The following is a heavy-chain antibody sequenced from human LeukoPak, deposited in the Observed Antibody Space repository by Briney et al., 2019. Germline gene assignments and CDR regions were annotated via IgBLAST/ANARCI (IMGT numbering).Heavy chain of an antibody. CDR1: GGSISSGGYY. V-gene: IGHV4-31*03. CDR2: IYYSGST. D-gene: IGHD6-13*01. Sequence: SQTLSLTCTVSGGSISSGGYYWSWIRQHPGKGLEWIGYIYYSGSTYYNPSLKSRVTISVDTSKNQVSLKLSSVTAADTAVYYCATLARGYSSGWYISHWGQGTLVTVSS. CDR3: ATLARGYSSGWYISH. J-gene: IGHJ1*01.